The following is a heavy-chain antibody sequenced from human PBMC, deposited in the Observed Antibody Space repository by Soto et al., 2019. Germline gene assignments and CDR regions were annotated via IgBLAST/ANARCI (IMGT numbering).Heavy chain of an antibody. D-gene: IGHD1-1*01. V-gene: IGHV3-21*01. CDR2: ISSSSSYI. CDR1: GFTFSSYS. CDR3: ARHPGTEFYYYYYYMDV. J-gene: IGHJ6*03. Sequence: GGSLRLSCAASGFTFSSYSMNWVRQAPGKGLEWVSSISSSSSYIYYADSVKGRFTISRDNAKNSLYLQMNSLRAEDTAVYYCARHPGTEFYYYYYYMDVWGKGTTVTVSS.